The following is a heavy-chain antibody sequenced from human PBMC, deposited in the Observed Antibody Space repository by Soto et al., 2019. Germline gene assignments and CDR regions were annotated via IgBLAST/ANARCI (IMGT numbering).Heavy chain of an antibody. Sequence: SVRLSVAAAGCAVSSCGLIWVIKTPGKGLEWVSTIKDGGESTFYFDSVRGRFTISRDNSKDTLYLQMTSLRVEDTALYHCVTGGASYPSCWYATWGQGILVTVSS. D-gene: IGHD2-2*01. J-gene: IGHJ5*02. CDR3: VTGGASYPSCWYAT. CDR2: IKDGGEST. CDR1: GCAVSSCG. V-gene: IGHV3-23*01.